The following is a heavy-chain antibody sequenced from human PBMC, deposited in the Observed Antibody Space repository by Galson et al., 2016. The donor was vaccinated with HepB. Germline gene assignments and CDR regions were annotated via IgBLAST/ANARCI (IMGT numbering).Heavy chain of an antibody. D-gene: IGHD2-21*02. CDR2: MFYGGTT. CDR1: GFTVSTYY. V-gene: IGHV3-53*01. CDR3: TRDDSYGLDV. Sequence: SLRLSCAASGFTVSTYYMNWVRQAPGKGLEWVSGMFYGGTTYYADSVEGRFTISRDHAKNTVHLQMNSLRAEDTAIYYCTRDDSYGLDVWGQGTTVTVSS. J-gene: IGHJ6*02.